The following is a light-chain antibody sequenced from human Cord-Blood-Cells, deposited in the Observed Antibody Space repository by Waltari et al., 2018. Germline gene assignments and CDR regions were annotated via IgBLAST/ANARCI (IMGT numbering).Light chain of an antibody. CDR3: CSYAGSSTLV. CDR1: SRAVGRFKP. Sequence: QAALTPPAPVSGSPGPAVPIPCPGNSRAVGRFKPVFWYQQHPGKAPKLMIYEGSKRPSGVSNRFSGSKSGNTASLTISGLQAEDEADYYCCSYAGSSTLVFGGGTKLTVL. J-gene: IGLJ3*02. V-gene: IGLV2-23*01. CDR2: EGS.